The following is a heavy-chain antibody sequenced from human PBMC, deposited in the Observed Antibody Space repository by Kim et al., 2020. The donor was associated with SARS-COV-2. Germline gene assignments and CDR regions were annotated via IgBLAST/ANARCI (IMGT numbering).Heavy chain of an antibody. CDR3: AGGPSGWYTELGYYYGMDV. D-gene: IGHD6-19*01. V-gene: IGHV3-11*06. Sequence: KGRFTISRDNAKNALYLQMNRLRDEDTAVYYCAGGPSGWYTELGYYYGMDVWGQGTTVTVSS. J-gene: IGHJ6*02.